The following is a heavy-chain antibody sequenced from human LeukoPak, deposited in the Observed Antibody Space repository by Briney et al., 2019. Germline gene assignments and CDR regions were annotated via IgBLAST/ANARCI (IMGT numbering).Heavy chain of an antibody. V-gene: IGHV3-15*01. CDR3: STGGGTYSLGA. J-gene: IGHJ5*02. Sequence: PGGSLRLSCAASGFTVTNARMTWVRQSPGKGLEWVGHIQRKSDGETTDYAAPVKDRFTISRDDSKNTLYLQMNSLKTEDTAVYYCSTGGGTYSLGAWGQGTLVIVSS. CDR2: IQRKSDGETT. D-gene: IGHD1-26*01. CDR1: GFTVTNAR.